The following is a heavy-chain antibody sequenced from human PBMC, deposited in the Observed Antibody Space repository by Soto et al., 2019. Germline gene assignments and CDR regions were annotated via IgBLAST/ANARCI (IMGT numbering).Heavy chain of an antibody. Sequence: PGGSLRLSCAASGFTFSNYAMSWVRQSPGKGLEWVSAITGSGGDTYHADSVKGRFTISRDNTKSTLYLQMNSLKAEDTAVFYCAKPHYYDSSGYHTLGAFDIWGQGTMVTVSS. J-gene: IGHJ3*02. CDR3: AKPHYYDSSGYHTLGAFDI. CDR2: ITGSGGDT. CDR1: GFTFSNYA. V-gene: IGHV3-23*01. D-gene: IGHD3-22*01.